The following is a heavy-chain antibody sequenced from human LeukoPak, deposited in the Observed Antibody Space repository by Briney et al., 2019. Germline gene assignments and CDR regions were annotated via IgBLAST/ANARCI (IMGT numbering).Heavy chain of an antibody. CDR1: GFTSSSYA. V-gene: IGHV3-23*01. Sequence: GGSLRLSCAASGFTSSSYAMSWVRQAPGKGLERVSVISGSGGGTYYEDSVKGRVTISRDNAKNTLYLQMHSLRAEDTAVYYCAKQRLAATGAGYFDYWGAGTLVTVSS. D-gene: IGHD6-25*01. CDR3: AKQRLAATGAGYFDY. CDR2: ISGSGGGT. J-gene: IGHJ4*02.